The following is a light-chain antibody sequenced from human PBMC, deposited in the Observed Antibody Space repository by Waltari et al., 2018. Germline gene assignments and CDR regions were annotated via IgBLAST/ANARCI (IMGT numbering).Light chain of an antibody. CDR1: QSVGSSS. V-gene: IGKV3-20*01. Sequence: EIVLTQSPGTASLSPGERVTLSCRASQSVGSSSLAWYQQKPGQAPRLVIYRASRRATGIPDRFSGSGSGTDFSLTISRLEPEDFAVYYCQQHGTLPATFGQGXKXEIK. CDR3: QQHGTLPAT. CDR2: RAS. J-gene: IGKJ1*01.